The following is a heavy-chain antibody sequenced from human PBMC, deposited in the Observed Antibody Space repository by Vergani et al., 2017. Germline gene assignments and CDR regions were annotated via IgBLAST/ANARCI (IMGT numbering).Heavy chain of an antibody. CDR1: GFTFSDFS. D-gene: IGHD2-8*01. CDR3: ARDCTSGGCAENYGMDV. CDR2: IGSSGPYI. Sequence: VQLVESGGGLIQPGGSLRLSCAASGFTFSDFSMSWVRQAPGKGLEWVAFIGSSGPYINYADSVKGRFIISRDNTNNSLFLQLRSLRAEDAAVYYCARDCTSGGCAENYGMDVWGQGATVTVSS. V-gene: IGHV3-21*06. J-gene: IGHJ6*02.